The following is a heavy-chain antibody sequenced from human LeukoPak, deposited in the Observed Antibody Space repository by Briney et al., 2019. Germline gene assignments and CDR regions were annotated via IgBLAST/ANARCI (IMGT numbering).Heavy chain of an antibody. CDR3: ARRSYCSGGSCLPYDY. CDR1: GYTFTGYY. Sequence: GASVKVSCKASGYTFTGYYMHWVRQAPGQGLEWMGWINPNSGGTNYAQKFQGRVTMTRDTSISTAYMELSRLRSDDTAVYYCARRSYCSGGSCLPYDYWGQGTLVTVSS. CDR2: INPNSGGT. V-gene: IGHV1-2*02. J-gene: IGHJ4*02. D-gene: IGHD2-15*01.